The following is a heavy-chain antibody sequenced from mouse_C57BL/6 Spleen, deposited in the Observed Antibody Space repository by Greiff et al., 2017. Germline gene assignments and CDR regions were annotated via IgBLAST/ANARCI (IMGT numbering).Heavy chain of an antibody. V-gene: IGHV14-1*01. J-gene: IGHJ2*01. D-gene: IGHD1-1*01. Sequence: VQLQQSGAELVRPGASVKLSCTASGFNIKDYYMHWVKQRPEQGLEWLGRIDPEDGDTEYAPKFQGKATMTADTSSNTAYLQLSSLTSEDTAVYYCTTKTTVVATRGYYFDYWGQGTTLTVSS. CDR2: IDPEDGDT. CDR1: GFNIKDYY. CDR3: TTKTTVVATRGYYFDY.